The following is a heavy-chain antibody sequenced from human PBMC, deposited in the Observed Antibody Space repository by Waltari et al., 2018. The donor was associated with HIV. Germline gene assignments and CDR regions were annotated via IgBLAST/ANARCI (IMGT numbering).Heavy chain of an antibody. J-gene: IGHJ4*02. CDR1: GYTISSGYY. Sequence: VQLQESGPGVVMPSETLSLTCTVSGYTISSGYYWGRIRQPPRKGLEWIGSIYHSGSAYYNPSLKSRVTISGDTSKNQFSLKLSSVTAADTAVYYCARTGIRYCSSTSCLFDYWGQGTLVTVSS. V-gene: IGHV4-38-2*02. CDR2: IYHSGSA. CDR3: ARTGIRYCSSTSCLFDY. D-gene: IGHD2-2*01.